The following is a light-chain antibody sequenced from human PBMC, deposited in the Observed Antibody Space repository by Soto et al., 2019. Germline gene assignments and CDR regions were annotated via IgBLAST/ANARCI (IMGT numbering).Light chain of an antibody. CDR1: QSVSSN. V-gene: IGKV3-15*01. Sequence: DTVMTQSPATLSVSPGERATLSCRASQSVSSNFAWYQQKPGHAPRLLLYGASTRATGIPARFSGSGSGTEFTLTIISLQSEDFAVYYCQQYNNWPPYTFGQGTKLEIK. J-gene: IGKJ2*01. CDR3: QQYNNWPPYT. CDR2: GAS.